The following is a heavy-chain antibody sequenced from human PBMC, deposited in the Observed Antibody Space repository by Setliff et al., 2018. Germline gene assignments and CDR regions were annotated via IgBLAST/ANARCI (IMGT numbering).Heavy chain of an antibody. Sequence: GGSLRLSCVASGFAFSTYGMHWVRQAPGKGLEWVAFIRYDGSYKYYEDYVKGRFTISRDNAKNSLYLQMNSLRAEDSAVYYCARDGVFYAMDFWGQGTTVTVS. CDR3: ARDGVFYAMDF. D-gene: IGHD3-10*01. J-gene: IGHJ6*02. CDR2: IRYDGSYK. V-gene: IGHV3-30*02. CDR1: GFAFSTYG.